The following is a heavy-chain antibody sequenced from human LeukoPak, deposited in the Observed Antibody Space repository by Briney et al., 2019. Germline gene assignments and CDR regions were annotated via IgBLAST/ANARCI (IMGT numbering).Heavy chain of an antibody. CDR2: INHSGST. Sequence: SETLSLTCAVYGGSFSGYYWSWIRQPPGKGLEWIGEINHSGSTNYNPSLKSRVTISVDTSKNQFSLKLSSVTAADTAVYYCARGGFGIPLLWFDYWGQGTLVTVSS. CDR3: ARGGFGIPLLWFDY. V-gene: IGHV4-34*01. J-gene: IGHJ5*01. D-gene: IGHD3-10*01. CDR1: GGSFSGYY.